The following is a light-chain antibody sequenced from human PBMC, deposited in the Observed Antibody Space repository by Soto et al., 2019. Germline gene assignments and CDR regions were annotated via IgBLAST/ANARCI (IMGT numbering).Light chain of an antibody. Sequence: EIVLTQSPATLSLSPGERATLSCRASQSVTTYLAWYQQKPGQAPRLPIYDASKRATGVPARFSGSGSGTDFTLTISSLESEDFAVYYCQQRSKWPRLFGGGTKVEIK. V-gene: IGKV3-11*01. CDR1: QSVTTY. CDR3: QQRSKWPRL. CDR2: DAS. J-gene: IGKJ4*01.